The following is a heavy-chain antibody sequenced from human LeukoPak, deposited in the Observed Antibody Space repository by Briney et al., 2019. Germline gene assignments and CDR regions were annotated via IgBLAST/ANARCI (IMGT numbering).Heavy chain of an antibody. V-gene: IGHV3-30*02. J-gene: IGHJ4*02. CDR2: IEFDGSDI. D-gene: IGHD1-1*01. Sequence: GGSLRLSCAASGFTVSNICVHWVRQAPGKGLEWVAFIEFDGSDIFYADSVKGRFTVSRDNSKNTLYLQMNSLRAEETAVYYCAKEIQLEPFDCWGQGTLVTVSS. CDR3: AKEIQLEPFDC. CDR1: GFTVSNIC.